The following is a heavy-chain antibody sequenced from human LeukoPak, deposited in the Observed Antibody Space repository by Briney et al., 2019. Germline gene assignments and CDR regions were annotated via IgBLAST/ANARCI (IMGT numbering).Heavy chain of an antibody. CDR2: TYYRSKWYR. CDR3: ARGYYYGSGSYYPDY. J-gene: IGHJ4*02. Sequence: SQTLSLTCAISGDSVSSNSAAWNWIRQSPSRGLEWLGRTYYRSKWYRDYAVFVKSPLTITPDTSTNPFSLKLSSVTAADTAVYYCARGYYYGSGSYYPDYWGQGTLVTVSS. CDR1: GDSVSSNSAA. D-gene: IGHD3-10*01. V-gene: IGHV6-1*01.